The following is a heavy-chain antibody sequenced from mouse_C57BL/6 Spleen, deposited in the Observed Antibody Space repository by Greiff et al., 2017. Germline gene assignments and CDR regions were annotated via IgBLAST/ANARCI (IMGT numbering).Heavy chain of an antibody. V-gene: IGHV2-3*01. CDR3: ANQLGQEFAY. CDR2: IWGDGGT. CDR1: GFSLTSYG. D-gene: IGHD4-1*02. J-gene: IGHJ3*01. Sequence: VMLVESGPGLVAPSQSLSITCTASGFSLTSYGVSWVRQPPGQGLEWLGVIWGDGGTNNHSALISRMSISTDNSKSQVFLKLNSLQTDDTATYYCANQLGQEFAYWGKGTLVTVSA.